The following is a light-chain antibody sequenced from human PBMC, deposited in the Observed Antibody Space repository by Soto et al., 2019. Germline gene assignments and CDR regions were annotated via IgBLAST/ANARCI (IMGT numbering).Light chain of an antibody. CDR2: DAS. CDR1: QSISSW. J-gene: IGKJ1*01. V-gene: IGKV1-5*01. Sequence: IQMTQSPSTLSASVGDRVTITCRASQSISSWLAWYQQKPGKAPKLLIYDASSLESGVPSRFSGSGSGTELTITNRHLQPDYFSTFFFPQYNNYSQTVGPGTKVDSK. CDR3: PQYNNYSQT.